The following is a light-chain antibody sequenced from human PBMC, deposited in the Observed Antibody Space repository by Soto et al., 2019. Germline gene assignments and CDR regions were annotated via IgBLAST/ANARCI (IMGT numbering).Light chain of an antibody. J-gene: IGLJ3*02. CDR3: SSYTGSGNQV. CDR2: EVS. Sequence: QSALTQPPSASGSPGQSVTISCTGTSSDVGGYNYVSWYQQHPRKAPKLMIYEVSKRHSGVSNRFSGSKSGNTASLTISGLQAEEEADYYCSSYTGSGNQVFGGGTKLTVL. V-gene: IGLV2-14*01. CDR1: SSDVGGYNY.